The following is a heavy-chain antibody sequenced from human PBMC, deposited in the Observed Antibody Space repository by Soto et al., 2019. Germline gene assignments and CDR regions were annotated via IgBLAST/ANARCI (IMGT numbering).Heavy chain of an antibody. V-gene: IGHV3-23*01. J-gene: IGHJ4*02. CDR1: GFTFSSYA. Sequence: LRLSCAASGFTFSSYAMSWVRQAPGKGLEWVSAISGSGGSTYYADSVKGRFTISRDNSKNTLYLQMNTLRAEDTAVYYCAKAPRWTGTSRYWGQGTLVTVS. D-gene: IGHD1-7*01. CDR3: AKAPRWTGTSRY. CDR2: ISGSGGST.